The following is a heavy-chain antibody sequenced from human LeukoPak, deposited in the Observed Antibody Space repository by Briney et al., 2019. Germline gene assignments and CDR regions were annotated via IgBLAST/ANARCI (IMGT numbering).Heavy chain of an antibody. D-gene: IGHD6-19*01. J-gene: IGHJ4*02. CDR3: ARRFGSGWYYFDY. Sequence: SETLSLTCTVSGGSISSYYWSWIRQPPGKGLEWIGYIYYSGSTNYNPSLKSRVTISVDTSKTQFSLKLSSVTAADTAVYYCARRFGSGWYYFDYWGQGTLVTVSS. CDR2: IYYSGST. CDR1: GGSISSYY. V-gene: IGHV4-59*08.